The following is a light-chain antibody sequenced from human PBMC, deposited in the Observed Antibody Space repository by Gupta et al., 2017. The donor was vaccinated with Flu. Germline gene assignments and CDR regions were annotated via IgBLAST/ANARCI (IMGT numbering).Light chain of an antibody. J-gene: IGLJ2*01. CDR1: KLADKS. CDR3: QAWDSSTYVV. CDR2: EDT. Sequence: SYELCQPSSVSVSPGPAASITCSGDKLADKSVCWYQQKPGQSPMLVIYEDTKRPSGIPERFSGSNSGNTATLTISGTQAMDEADYYCQAWDSSTYVVFGGGTKLTVL. V-gene: IGLV3-1*01.